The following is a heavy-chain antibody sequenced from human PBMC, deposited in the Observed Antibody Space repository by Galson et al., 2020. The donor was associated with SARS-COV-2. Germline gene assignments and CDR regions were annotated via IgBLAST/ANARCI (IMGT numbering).Heavy chain of an antibody. V-gene: IGHV4-39*07. Sequence: GWIRQPPGKGLEWIGSINYSGSTHYNPSLKSRVTILVDTSKNQFSLKLSSVTAADTALYYCARTYYSDSSGYEGGYFDYWGQGTLVSVSS. CDR3: ARTYYSDSSGYEGGYFDY. CDR2: INYSGST. D-gene: IGHD3-22*01. J-gene: IGHJ4*02.